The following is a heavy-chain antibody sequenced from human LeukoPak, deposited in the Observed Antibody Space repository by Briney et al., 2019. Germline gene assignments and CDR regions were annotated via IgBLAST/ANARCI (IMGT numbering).Heavy chain of an antibody. Sequence: QPGGSLRLSCAASGFTFSSNAMNWARQAPGKGLEWVSVISGSGDSTYYTDSVKGRFTISRDNSKNTLFLQMNSLRPEDTALYYCAKAVGGTFDYWGQGTLVTVSS. V-gene: IGHV3-23*01. CDR3: AKAVGGTFDY. J-gene: IGHJ4*02. D-gene: IGHD1-26*01. CDR1: GFTFSSNA. CDR2: ISGSGDST.